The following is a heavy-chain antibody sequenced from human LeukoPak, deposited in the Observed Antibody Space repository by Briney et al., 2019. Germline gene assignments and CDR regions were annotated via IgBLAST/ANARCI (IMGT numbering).Heavy chain of an antibody. CDR3: AKGYYDYVWGSYYFDY. CDR2: ISGSGGST. V-gene: IGHV3-23*01. Sequence: QPGGSLRLSCAASGFTFSSYAMSWVRQAPGEGLEWVSAISGSGGSTYYADSVKGRFTISRDNSRDTLYLQMNSLRAEDTAVYYCAKGYYDYVWGSYYFDYWGQGTLVTVSS. D-gene: IGHD3-16*01. CDR1: GFTFSSYA. J-gene: IGHJ4*02.